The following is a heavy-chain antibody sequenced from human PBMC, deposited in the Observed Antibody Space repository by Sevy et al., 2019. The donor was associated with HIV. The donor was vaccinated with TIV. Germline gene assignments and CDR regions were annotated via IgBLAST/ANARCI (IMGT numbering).Heavy chain of an antibody. V-gene: IGHV4-34*01. Sequence: SETLSLTCAVYGGSLSGYYWSWIRQPPGKGLEWIGEINHSGSTNYNPSLKSRVTISVDTSKNQFSLKLSSVTAADTAVYYCARLYSSSSGFRYYYYGMDVWGQGTTVTVSS. CDR1: GGSLSGYY. J-gene: IGHJ6*02. CDR2: INHSGST. D-gene: IGHD6-6*01. CDR3: ARLYSSSSGFRYYYYGMDV.